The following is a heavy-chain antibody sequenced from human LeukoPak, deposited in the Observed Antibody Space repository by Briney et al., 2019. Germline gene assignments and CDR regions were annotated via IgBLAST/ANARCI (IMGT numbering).Heavy chain of an antibody. D-gene: IGHD3-22*01. CDR2: FGPEDGET. CDR1: GYTLTELS. V-gene: IGHV1-24*01. Sequence: APVKVSCKVSGYTLTELSMHWVRQAPGKGLEWMGGFGPEDGETIYAQKFQGRVTMTEDTSTDTAYMELSSLRSEDTAVYYCATAYYYDSSGYSLNLNYWGQGTPVTVSS. CDR3: ATAYYYDSSGYSLNLNY. J-gene: IGHJ4*02.